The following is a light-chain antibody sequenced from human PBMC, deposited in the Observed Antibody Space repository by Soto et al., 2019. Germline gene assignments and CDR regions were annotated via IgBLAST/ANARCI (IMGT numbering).Light chain of an antibody. CDR3: QQYSTTPALT. Sequence: DIVMTQSPDSLAVSLGERATINCKSSQSILYSSNNNNYLAWYQQKPGQPPKLLIYWAYTRESGVPDRLSGTGSGTDFTHTISSLQAEDVAVYYCQQYSTTPALTFGPGTKVDIQ. J-gene: IGKJ3*01. V-gene: IGKV4-1*01. CDR1: QSILYSSNNNNY. CDR2: WAY.